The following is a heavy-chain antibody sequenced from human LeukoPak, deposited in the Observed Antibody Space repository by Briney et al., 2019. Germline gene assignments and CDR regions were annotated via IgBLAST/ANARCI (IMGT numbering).Heavy chain of an antibody. CDR2: IKQDGSEK. V-gene: IGHV3-7*03. CDR1: GFIVSNNY. J-gene: IGHJ4*02. CDR3: ASGLELDY. Sequence: GSLRLSCAASGFIVSNNYMSWVRQAPGKGLEWVANIKQDGSEKNYVDSVKGRFTISRDNAKNSLYLQMNSLRAEDTAVYYCASGLELDYWGQGALVTVSS.